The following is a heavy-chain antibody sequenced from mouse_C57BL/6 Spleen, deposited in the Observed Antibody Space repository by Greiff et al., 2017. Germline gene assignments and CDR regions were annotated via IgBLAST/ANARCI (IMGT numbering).Heavy chain of an antibody. D-gene: IGHD2-4*01. V-gene: IGHV5-17*01. CDR2: ISSGSSTI. CDR1: GFTFSDYG. Sequence: EVTVVASGGGLVKPGGSLKLSCAASGFTFSDYGMHWVRPAPEKGLEWVAYISSGSSTIYYADTVKGRFTISRDNAKNTQFRQMTSLRSEDTAMYYGARNYYDYVFDYWGQGTTLTVSS. J-gene: IGHJ2*01. CDR3: ARNYYDYVFDY.